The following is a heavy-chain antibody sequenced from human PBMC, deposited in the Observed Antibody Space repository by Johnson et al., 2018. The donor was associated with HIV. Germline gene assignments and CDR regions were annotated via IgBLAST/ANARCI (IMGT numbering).Heavy chain of an antibody. V-gene: IGHV3-30*04. J-gene: IGHJ3*02. CDR3: ARDQFRKGWDQLGVDAFDI. Sequence: QVQLVQSGGGVVQPGKSLRLSCAASGFIFSNYPMHWVRQAPGQGLEWVAVISKDGANNYNADSVKGRFTIYRDNTKNSLYLQMNSLRAEDTAVYYCARDQFRKGWDQLGVDAFDIWGQGTMVTVSS. CDR2: ISKDGANN. CDR1: GFIFSNYP. D-gene: IGHD1-26*01.